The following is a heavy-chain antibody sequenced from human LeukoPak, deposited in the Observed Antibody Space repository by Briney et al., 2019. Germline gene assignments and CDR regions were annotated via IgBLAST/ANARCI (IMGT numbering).Heavy chain of an antibody. V-gene: IGHV3-11*04. J-gene: IGHJ4*02. Sequence: KTGESLRLSCAASGFTFSDYVMIWVRQAPGKGLEWVSYISSSGNTIYYADSVKGRFTISRDNAKNSLYLQMNSLRAEDTAVYYCARVRGGWYFDYWGQGTLVTVSS. CDR1: GFTFSDYV. CDR2: ISSSGNTI. CDR3: ARVRGGWYFDY. D-gene: IGHD3-10*01.